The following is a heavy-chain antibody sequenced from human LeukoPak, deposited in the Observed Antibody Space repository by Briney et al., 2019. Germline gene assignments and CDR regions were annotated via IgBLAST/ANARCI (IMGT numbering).Heavy chain of an antibody. D-gene: IGHD6-19*01. CDR1: GFTFNDYA. V-gene: IGHV3-30*02. J-gene: IGHJ3*02. CDR3: VKSDGHGTGYGFHI. Sequence: GGSLRLSCAASGFTFNDYAMYCVRQSPGGGLEWVALIRDDGSDTYNAESVKGRFTISRDNSKNTVFLRMNSLRGEDSAIYYCVKSDGHGTGYGFHIWGQGTMVTVSS. CDR2: IRDDGSDT.